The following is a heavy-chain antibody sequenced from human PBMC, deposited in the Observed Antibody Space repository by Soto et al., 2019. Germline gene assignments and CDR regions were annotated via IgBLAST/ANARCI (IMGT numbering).Heavy chain of an antibody. J-gene: IGHJ4*02. Sequence: VQLVESGGGVVQPGRSLRLSCAASGFTFSDYAMHWVRQAPGKGLEWVAVVSHDGRNTHYADSVKGRFTISRDSAKKTVSLEVTSLRAGDTGVYYCAKGGRQWLVTSDFNYWGQGALVTVSS. V-gene: IGHV3-30*18. CDR3: AKGGRQWLVTSDFNY. D-gene: IGHD6-19*01. CDR2: VSHDGRNT. CDR1: GFTFSDYA.